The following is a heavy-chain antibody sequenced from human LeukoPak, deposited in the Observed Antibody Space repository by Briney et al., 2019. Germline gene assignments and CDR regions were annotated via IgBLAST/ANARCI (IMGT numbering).Heavy chain of an antibody. J-gene: IGHJ3*02. D-gene: IGHD6-19*01. CDR3: ARKAEAEAFDI. Sequence: SETLSLTCTVSGGSISSYYWSWIRQPPGKGLEWIGYIYYSGSTNYNPSLKSRVTISVDTSKNQFSLKLSSVTAADTAVYYCARKAEAEAFDIWGQGTMVTVSS. CDR2: IYYSGST. CDR1: GGSISSYY. V-gene: IGHV4-59*01.